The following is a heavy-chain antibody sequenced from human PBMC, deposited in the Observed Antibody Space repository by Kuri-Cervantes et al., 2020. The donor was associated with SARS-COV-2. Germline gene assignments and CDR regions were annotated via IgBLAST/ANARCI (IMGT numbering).Heavy chain of an antibody. CDR1: GYTFTSYY. D-gene: IGHD2-15*01. V-gene: IGHV1-46*01. Sequence: ASVKVSCKASGYTFTSYYMHWVRQAPGQGLEWMGIINPSGGSTSYAQKFQGRVTMTRDTSISTAYMELSRLRSDDTAVYYCATPRYCSGGSCCGLFDYWGQETLVTVSS. CDR2: INPSGGST. J-gene: IGHJ4*02. CDR3: ATPRYCSGGSCCGLFDY.